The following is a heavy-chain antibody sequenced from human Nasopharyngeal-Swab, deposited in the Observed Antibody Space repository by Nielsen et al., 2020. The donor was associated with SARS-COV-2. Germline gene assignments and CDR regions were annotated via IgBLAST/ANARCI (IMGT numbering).Heavy chain of an antibody. CDR2: INHSGST. Sequence: SETLSLTCAVYGGSFSGYYWNWIRQPPGKGLEWIGEINHSGSTNYNPSLKSRVTISVDTSKNQFSLKLSSVTAADTAVYYCARAETKISGYDLFDYWGQGTLVTVSS. V-gene: IGHV4-34*01. CDR1: GGSFSGYY. J-gene: IGHJ4*02. CDR3: ARAETKISGYDLFDY. D-gene: IGHD5-12*01.